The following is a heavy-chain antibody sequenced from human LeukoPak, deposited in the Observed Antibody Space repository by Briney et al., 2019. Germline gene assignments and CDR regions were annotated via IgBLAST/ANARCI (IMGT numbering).Heavy chain of an antibody. CDR3: ASFSSGWSESFDY. CDR1: GFTFSSYS. V-gene: IGHV3-21*01. Sequence: PGGSLRLSCVASGFTFSSYSMNWVRQAPGKGLEWVSSISTSSDRIYYADSVKGRFTISRDNAKNSLYLQMNSLRAEDTAVYYCASFSSGWSESFDYWGQGILVTVSS. J-gene: IGHJ4*02. CDR2: ISTSSDRI. D-gene: IGHD6-19*01.